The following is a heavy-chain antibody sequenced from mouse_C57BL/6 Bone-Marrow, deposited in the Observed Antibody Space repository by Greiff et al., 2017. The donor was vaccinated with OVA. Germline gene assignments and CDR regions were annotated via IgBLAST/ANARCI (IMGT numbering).Heavy chain of an antibody. CDR3: ARDDGYYLWYFDV. D-gene: IGHD2-3*01. CDR1: GYTFTSYD. V-gene: IGHV1-85*01. Sequence: VQRVESGPELVKPGASVKLSCKASGYTFTSYDINWVKQRPGQGLEWIGWIYPRDGSTKYNEKFTGKATLTVDTSSSTAYMELDSLTSEDSAVYFCARDDGYYLWYFDVWGTGTTVTVSS. CDR2: IYPRDGST. J-gene: IGHJ1*03.